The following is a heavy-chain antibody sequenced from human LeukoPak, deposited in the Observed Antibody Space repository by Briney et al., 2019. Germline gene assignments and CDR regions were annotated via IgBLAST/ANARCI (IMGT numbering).Heavy chain of an antibody. D-gene: IGHD6-13*01. Sequence: GQSMRPSCAASRFTFTGSSIRWVRQASRKGLEWVGRNRRKANNYAPAYAASVKGRFTISRDDSKNTAYLQMISLKPEDTAVYYCTRIAAEYFYYGMDVWGQGTTVTVSS. CDR1: RFTFTGSS. V-gene: IGHV3-73*01. CDR3: TRIAAEYFYYGMDV. CDR2: NRRKANNYAP. J-gene: IGHJ6*02.